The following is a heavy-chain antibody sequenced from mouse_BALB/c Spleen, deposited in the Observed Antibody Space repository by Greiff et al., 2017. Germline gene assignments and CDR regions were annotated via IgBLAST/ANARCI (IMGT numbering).Heavy chain of an antibody. Sequence: QVQLQQSGAELMKPGASVKISCKATGYTFSSYWIEWVKQRPGHGLEWIGEILPGSGSTNYNEKFKGKATFTADTSSNTAYMQLSSLTSEDSAVYYCARRGPYYYAMDDWGQGTSVTVSS. V-gene: IGHV1-9*01. CDR1: GYTFSSYW. J-gene: IGHJ4*01. CDR2: ILPGSGST. D-gene: IGHD2-10*01. CDR3: ARRGPYYYAMDD.